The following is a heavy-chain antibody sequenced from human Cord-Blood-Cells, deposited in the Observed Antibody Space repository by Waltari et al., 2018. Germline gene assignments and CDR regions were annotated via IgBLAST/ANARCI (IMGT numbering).Heavy chain of an antibody. D-gene: IGHD5-18*01. V-gene: IGHV4-34*01. CDR2: INHSGST. CDR1: GGSFSGYY. J-gene: IGHJ4*02. Sequence: QVQLQQWGAGLLKPSETLSLTCAVYGGSFSGYYWSWIRQPPGKGLEWIGEINHSGSTNYNPPLKSRVTISVDTSKNQFSLKLSSVTAADTAVYYCARGQLWAAPDYWGQGTLVTVSS. CDR3: ARGQLWAAPDY.